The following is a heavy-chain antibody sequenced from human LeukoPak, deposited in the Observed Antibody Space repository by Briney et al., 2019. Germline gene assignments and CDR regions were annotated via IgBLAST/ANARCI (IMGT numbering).Heavy chain of an antibody. Sequence: ASVKVSCKASGYTFTSYDINWVRQATGQGLEWMEWMNPNSGNTGYAQKFQGRVTMTRNTSISTAYMELSSLRSEDTAVYYCAKSGSYYPYYYGMDVWGQGTTVTVSS. CDR3: AKSGSYYPYYYGMDV. V-gene: IGHV1-8*01. CDR2: MNPNSGNT. CDR1: GYTFTSYD. D-gene: IGHD1-26*01. J-gene: IGHJ6*02.